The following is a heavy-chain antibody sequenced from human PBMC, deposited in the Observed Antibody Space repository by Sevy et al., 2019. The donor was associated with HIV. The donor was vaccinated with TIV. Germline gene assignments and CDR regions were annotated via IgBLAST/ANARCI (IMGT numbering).Heavy chain of an antibody. CDR2: LPYDGSKE. J-gene: IGHJ3*02. V-gene: IGHV3-30*02. CDR3: TKDMVTFGGIIANSPGGFDI. CDR1: GFRFSSYG. D-gene: IGHD3-16*02. Sequence: GGSLRLSCAASGFRFSSYGMNWVRQAPGKGLEWVAFLPYDGSKEDYAASVKGRFTISRDNPKNTLYLQMNSLRAEDTAVYYCTKDMVTFGGIIANSPGGFDIWGQGTMVTVSS.